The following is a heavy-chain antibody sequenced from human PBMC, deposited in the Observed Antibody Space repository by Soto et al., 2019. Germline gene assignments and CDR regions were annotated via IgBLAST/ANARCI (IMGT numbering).Heavy chain of an antibody. D-gene: IGHD3-22*01. CDR1: GYSFTNYG. CDR3: ARDHYYDSSAYYSY. J-gene: IGHJ4*02. V-gene: IGHV1-18*01. Sequence: QVQLVQSGAEVKKPGTSVKVSCKTSGYSFTNYGVSWVRQAPGQGLEWMGWISGYNGNTKYAQELQGRVTMTTDTSTSTAYMELRSLRSDDTAVYYCARDHYYDSSAYYSYWGQGTLVTVSS. CDR2: ISGYNGNT.